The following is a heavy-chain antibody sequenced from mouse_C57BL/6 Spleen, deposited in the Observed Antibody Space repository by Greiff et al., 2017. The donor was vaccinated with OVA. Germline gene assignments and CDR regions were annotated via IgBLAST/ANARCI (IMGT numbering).Heavy chain of an antibody. J-gene: IGHJ2*01. Sequence: VQLQQPGAELVMPGASVKLSCKASGYTFTSYWMHWVKQRPGQGLEWIGEIDPSDSYTNYNQKFKGKSTLTVDKSSSTAYMQLSSLTSEDSAVYYCARLQTGTDYFDYWGQGTTLTVSS. CDR2: IDPSDSYT. CDR3: ARLQTGTDYFDY. D-gene: IGHD4-1*01. CDR1: GYTFTSYW. V-gene: IGHV1-69*01.